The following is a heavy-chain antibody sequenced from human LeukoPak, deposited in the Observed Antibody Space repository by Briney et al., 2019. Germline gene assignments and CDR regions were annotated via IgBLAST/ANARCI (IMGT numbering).Heavy chain of an antibody. V-gene: IGHV4-59*12. CDR3: ARDRDSSSWSRGAFDI. CDR1: GGSISSYY. CDR2: IYYSGST. J-gene: IGHJ3*02. D-gene: IGHD6-13*01. Sequence: PSETLSLTCTVSGGSISSYYWSWIRQPPGKGLEWIGYIYYSGSTYYNPSLKSRVTISVDTSKNQFSLKLSSVTAADTAVYYCARDRDSSSWSRGAFDIWGQGTMVTVSS.